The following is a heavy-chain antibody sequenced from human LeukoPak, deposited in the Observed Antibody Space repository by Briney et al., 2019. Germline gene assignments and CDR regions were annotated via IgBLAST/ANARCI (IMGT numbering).Heavy chain of an antibody. J-gene: IGHJ6*02. CDR1: GYRFTSYW. Sequence: GESLKISCKGSGYRFTSYWISWVRQMPGKGLEWMGRIDPSDSFTNYSPSFQGHVTISADKSINTAYLQWSSLKASDTAMYYCARHARNEYSSSWYSYYYDGMDVWGQGTTVTVSS. CDR3: ARHARNEYSSSWYSYYYDGMDV. CDR2: IDPSDSFT. V-gene: IGHV5-10-1*01. D-gene: IGHD6-13*01.